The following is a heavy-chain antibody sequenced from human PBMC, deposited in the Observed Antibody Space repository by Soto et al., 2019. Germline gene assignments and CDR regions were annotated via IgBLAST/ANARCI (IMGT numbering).Heavy chain of an antibody. CDR3: ARPIHDFWSGYESIGFDP. CDR1: GGSISSSSYY. CDR2: IYYSGST. D-gene: IGHD3-3*01. J-gene: IGHJ5*02. V-gene: IGHV4-39*01. Sequence: PSETLSLTCTVSGGSISSSSYYWGWIRQPPGKGLEWIGSIYYSGSTYYNPSLKSRVTISVDTSKNQFSLKLSSVTAAGTAVYYCARPIHDFWSGYESIGFDPWGQGTLVTAPQ.